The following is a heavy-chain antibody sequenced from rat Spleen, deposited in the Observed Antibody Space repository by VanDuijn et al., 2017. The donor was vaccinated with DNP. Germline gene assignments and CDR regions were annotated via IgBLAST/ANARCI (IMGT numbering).Heavy chain of an antibody. CDR3: ARQFGDY. Sequence: EVQLVESGGGLVQPGRSLKLSCAASGFTFSDYYMAWVRQAPKKGLEWVASISYEGSSTYYGDSVKGRFTISRDNAKSTLYLQMNSLRSEDTATYYCARQFGDYWGQGVMVTVSS. CDR1: GFTFSDYY. CDR2: ISYEGSST. D-gene: IGHD4-3*01. J-gene: IGHJ2*01. V-gene: IGHV5-22*01.